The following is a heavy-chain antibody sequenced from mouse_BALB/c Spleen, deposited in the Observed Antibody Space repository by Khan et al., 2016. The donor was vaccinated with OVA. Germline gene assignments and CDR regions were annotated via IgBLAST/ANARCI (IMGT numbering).Heavy chain of an antibody. CDR1: GFNIKDTY. Sequence: EVQLQQSGAELVKPGASVKLSCTTSGFNIKDTYIHWVKQRPEQGLEWIGRIDPANGYTKFDPKFQGKATITTDTSSNTAYLQLSSLTSEDTAVYYGARITEYDGSYWGQGTLVTVSS. V-gene: IGHV14-3*02. D-gene: IGHD2-14*01. CDR2: IDPANGYT. CDR3: ARITEYDGSY. J-gene: IGHJ3*01.